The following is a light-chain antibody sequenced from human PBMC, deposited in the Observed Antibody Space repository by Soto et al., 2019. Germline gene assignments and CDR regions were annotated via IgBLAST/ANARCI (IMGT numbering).Light chain of an antibody. Sequence: EIDMTQSPLSLPVTPGEPASISCRSSQSLSHRNGKTYLDWYLQKPGQSPHLLIYLGSNRASGVPDRFTGSGSGTDFTLKTSRVEAEDVGVYYCMQALQSPRTFGQGTKLEIK. J-gene: IGKJ2*01. CDR2: LGS. CDR3: MQALQSPRT. V-gene: IGKV2-28*01. CDR1: QSLSHRNGKTY.